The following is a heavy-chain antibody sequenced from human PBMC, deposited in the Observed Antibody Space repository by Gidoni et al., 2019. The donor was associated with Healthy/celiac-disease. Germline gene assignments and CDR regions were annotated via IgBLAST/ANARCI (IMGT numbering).Heavy chain of an antibody. V-gene: IGHV3-21*01. CDR3: ARGVKDSYDVGDDPDYFDY. Sequence: EVQLVESGGGLVTPAGSLRLSCSASGFPFSSYRMNWGRQAPGKGLEWVAYSSSSSSDIYYGDAGKGRFNISRDKAKNSLYLQMNSLRAEDTAVYYWARGVKDSYDVGDDPDYFDYWGQGTLVTVSS. CDR1: GFPFSSYR. J-gene: IGHJ4*02. CDR2: SSSSSSDI. D-gene: IGHD5-18*01.